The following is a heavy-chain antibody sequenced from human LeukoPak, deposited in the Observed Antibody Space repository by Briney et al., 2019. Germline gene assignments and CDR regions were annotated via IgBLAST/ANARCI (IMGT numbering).Heavy chain of an antibody. CDR3: ARAYRAHQTFYSYHYFDY. V-gene: IGHV3-66*01. Sequence: GGSLRLSCAASVSSNYMSWVRQAPGKGLEWVSVIYSGGTTYYADSVKGRFTISRDNSKNTLYLQMNSLRAEDTAVYYCARAYRAHQTFYSYHYFDYWGQGALVTVSS. D-gene: IGHD5-18*01. CDR2: IYSGGTT. J-gene: IGHJ4*02. CDR1: VSSNY.